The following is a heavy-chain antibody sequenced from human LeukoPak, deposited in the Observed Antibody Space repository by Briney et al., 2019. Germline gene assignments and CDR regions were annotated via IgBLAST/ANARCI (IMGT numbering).Heavy chain of an antibody. CDR3: ARDPSNSSGRYVLFDY. CDR1: GYTFTGYY. D-gene: IGHD6-19*01. CDR2: INPNSGGT. J-gene: IGHJ4*02. V-gene: IGHV1-2*02. Sequence: ASVKVSCKASGYTFTGYYMHWVRQAPGQGLEWMGWINPNSGGTNYAQKLQGRVTLTTDTSTTTAYMELRSLTSDDTAVYYCARDPSNSSGRYVLFDYWGQGTLVTVSS.